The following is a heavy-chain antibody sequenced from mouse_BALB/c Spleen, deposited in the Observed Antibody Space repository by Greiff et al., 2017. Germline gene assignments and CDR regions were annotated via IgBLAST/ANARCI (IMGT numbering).Heavy chain of an antibody. D-gene: IGHD1-1*01. CDR2: ISSGGST. J-gene: IGHJ1*01. Sequence: DVKLVESGGGLVKPGGSLKLSCAASGFTFSSYAMSWVRQTPEKRLEWVASISSGGSTYYPDSVKGRFTISRDNARNILYLQMSSLRSEDTAMYYCARGLYYGSSYGYFDVWGAGTTVTVSS. CDR3: ARGLYYGSSYGYFDV. CDR1: GFTFSSYA. V-gene: IGHV5-6-5*01.